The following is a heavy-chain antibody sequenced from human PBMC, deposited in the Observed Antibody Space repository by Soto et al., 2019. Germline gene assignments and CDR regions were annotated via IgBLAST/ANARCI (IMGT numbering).Heavy chain of an antibody. CDR1: GGSFSGYY. CDR2: IYYSGST. J-gene: IGHJ6*02. Sequence: QVQLQQWGAGLLKPSETLSLTCAVYGGSFSGYYWSWIRQHPGKGLEWIGYIYYSGSTYYNPSLKSRVTISVDTSKIQFSLKLSSVTAADTAVYYCAKTLTMNGCCGMDVWGQGTTVTVS. V-gene: IGHV4-34*01. CDR3: AKTLTMNGCCGMDV. D-gene: IGHD3-3*01.